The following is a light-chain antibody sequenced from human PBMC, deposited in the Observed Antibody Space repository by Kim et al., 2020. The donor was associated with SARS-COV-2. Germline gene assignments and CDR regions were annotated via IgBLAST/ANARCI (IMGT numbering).Light chain of an antibody. J-gene: IGLJ2*01. CDR3: GSYASSGTVL. V-gene: IGLV2-14*01. CDR2: DVS. Sequence: QSALTQPASVSGSPGQSIAISCTGTSSDVGGYNYVSWYQQYPGKAPKLLIYDVSHRPSGVSDRFSGSKSGNTASLTISGLQAEDEADYYCGSYASSGTVLFGGGTQLTVL. CDR1: SSDVGGYNY.